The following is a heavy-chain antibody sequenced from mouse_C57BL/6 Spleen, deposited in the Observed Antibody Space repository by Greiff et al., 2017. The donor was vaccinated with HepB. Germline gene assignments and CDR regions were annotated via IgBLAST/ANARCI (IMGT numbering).Heavy chain of an antibody. CDR2: FDPSDSYT. V-gene: IGHV1-50*01. CDR3: ARMRDGYY. Sequence: QVQLQQPGAELVKPGASVKLSCKASGYTFTSYWMQWVKQRPGQGLEWIGEFDPSDSYTNYNQKCKGKATLTVDTSSSTAYMQLSSLTSEDSAVYYCARMRDGYYWGQGTTLTVSS. J-gene: IGHJ2*01. CDR1: GYTFTSYW. D-gene: IGHD2-3*01.